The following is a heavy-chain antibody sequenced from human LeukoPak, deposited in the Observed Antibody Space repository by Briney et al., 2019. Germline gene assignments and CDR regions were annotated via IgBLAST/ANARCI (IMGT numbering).Heavy chain of an antibody. J-gene: IGHJ4*02. Sequence: SETLSLTCTVSGGSVSSGSYYWSWLRPPPGKGLEWIGYNYYSGSTNYNPSLKSRVTISVDTSKNQFSLQVSSVPAADTAVYYCARGRREQLAGDYWGQGTLVTVS. V-gene: IGHV4-61*01. CDR3: ARGRREQLAGDY. CDR2: NYYSGST. CDR1: GGSVSSGSYY. D-gene: IGHD6-13*01.